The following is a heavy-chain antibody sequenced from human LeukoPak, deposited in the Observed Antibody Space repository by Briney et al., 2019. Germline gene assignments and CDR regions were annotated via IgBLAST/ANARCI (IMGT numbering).Heavy chain of an antibody. Sequence: SVKVSCKASGGTFSSYAISWVRQAPGQGLEWMGRIIPILGIANYAQKFQGRVTITADKSTSTAYMELSSLRSEDTGVCYCAREGSLITMVRGGKNYYYYGMDVWGQGTTVTVSS. CDR1: GGTFSSYA. D-gene: IGHD3-10*01. CDR3: AREGSLITMVRGGKNYYYYGMDV. V-gene: IGHV1-69*04. CDR2: IIPILGIA. J-gene: IGHJ6*02.